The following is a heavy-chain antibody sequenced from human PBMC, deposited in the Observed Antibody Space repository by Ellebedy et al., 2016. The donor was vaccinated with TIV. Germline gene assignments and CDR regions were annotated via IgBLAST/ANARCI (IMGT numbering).Heavy chain of an antibody. Sequence: PGGSLRLSCAVSGFTFSTSWMSWVSQAPGQGLEWVANMNGVGNERYYVDSVEGRFTISRDNTRNSLYLQMNSLRADDTAVYYCTKDGSGTMNFWGQGTLVTVSS. V-gene: IGHV3-7*01. J-gene: IGHJ4*02. CDR3: TKDGSGTMNF. D-gene: IGHD1-1*01. CDR2: MNGVGNER. CDR1: GFTFSTSW.